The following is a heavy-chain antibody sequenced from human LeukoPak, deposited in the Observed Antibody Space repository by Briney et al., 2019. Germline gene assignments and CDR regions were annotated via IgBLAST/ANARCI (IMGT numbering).Heavy chain of an antibody. CDR3: ARQDGDSGSYSLDY. J-gene: IGHJ4*02. Sequence: ASETLSLTCAVYGGSFSGYYWSWIRQPPGKGLEWIGEINHSGSTNYNPSLKSRVTISVDTSKNQFSLKLSSVTAADTAVYYCARQDGDSGSYSLDYWGQGTLVTVSS. CDR1: GGSFSGYY. CDR2: INHSGST. V-gene: IGHV4-34*01. D-gene: IGHD1-26*01.